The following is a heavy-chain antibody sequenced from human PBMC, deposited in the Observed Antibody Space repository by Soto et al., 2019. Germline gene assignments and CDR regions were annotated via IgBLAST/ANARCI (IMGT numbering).Heavy chain of an antibody. D-gene: IGHD2-2*01. CDR2: ISYDGSNK. J-gene: IGHJ4*02. V-gene: IGHV3-30-3*01. CDR1: GFTFSSYA. CDR3: ARGRRDIVVVPDDY. Sequence: PGGSLGLSCAASGFTFSSYAMHWVRQAPGKGLEWVAVISYDGSNKYYADSVKGRFTISRDNSKNTLYLQMNSLRAEDTAVYYCARGRRDIVVVPDDYWGQGTLVTVSS.